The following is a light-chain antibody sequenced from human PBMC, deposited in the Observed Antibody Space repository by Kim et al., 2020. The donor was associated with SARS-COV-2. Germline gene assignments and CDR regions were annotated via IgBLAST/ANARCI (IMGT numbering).Light chain of an antibody. J-gene: IGKJ3*01. V-gene: IGKV1-39*01. Sequence: DIQMTQSLSSLSASVEDRVTITCRTTQSISSHLNWYQQKPGRAPKLLISAASTLQGGVPSRFSGSGSETDFTLTISSLQPEDFATYFCQQSYITPFTFGPGTKVDIK. CDR2: AAS. CDR1: QSISSH. CDR3: QQSYITPFT.